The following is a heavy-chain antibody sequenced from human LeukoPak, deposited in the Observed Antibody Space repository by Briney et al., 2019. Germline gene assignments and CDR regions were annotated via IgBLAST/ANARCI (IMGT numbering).Heavy chain of an antibody. V-gene: IGHV4-61*02. D-gene: IGHD6-19*01. Sequence: PSQTLSLTCTVSGGSISSGSYYWSWIRQPAGKGLEWIGRIYTSGSTNYNPSLKSRVTISVDTSKNQFSLKLSSVTAADTAVYYCARDLGIAVAGIFDYWGQGTLVTVSS. CDR1: GGSISSGSYY. J-gene: IGHJ4*02. CDR2: IYTSGST. CDR3: ARDLGIAVAGIFDY.